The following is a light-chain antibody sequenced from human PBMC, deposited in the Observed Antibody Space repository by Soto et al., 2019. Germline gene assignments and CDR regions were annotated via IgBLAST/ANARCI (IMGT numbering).Light chain of an antibody. CDR3: QQYDSYPLT. J-gene: IGKJ4*01. CDR2: KAS. V-gene: IGKV1-5*03. CDR1: QSVSSW. Sequence: DIQMTQSPSTLSASVGGRVTITCRASQSVSSWLAWYQQKPGKAPKLLIYKASSLESGVPSRFSGSGSGTEFTLTISSLQPDDFATYYCQQYDSYPLTFGGGTKVEIK.